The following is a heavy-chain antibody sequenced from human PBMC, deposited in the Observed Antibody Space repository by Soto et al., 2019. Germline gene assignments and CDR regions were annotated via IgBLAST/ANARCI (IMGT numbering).Heavy chain of an antibody. V-gene: IGHV1-69*13. CDR2: IIPIFGTA. D-gene: IGHD6-13*01. Sequence: EASVKVSCKASGGTFSSYAISWVRQAPGQGLEWMGGIIPIFGTANYAQKFQGRVTITADESTSTAYMELSSLRFEDTAVYYCARPQYSSSWYFAFDIWGQGTMVTVSS. CDR3: ARPQYSSSWYFAFDI. CDR1: GGTFSSYA. J-gene: IGHJ3*02.